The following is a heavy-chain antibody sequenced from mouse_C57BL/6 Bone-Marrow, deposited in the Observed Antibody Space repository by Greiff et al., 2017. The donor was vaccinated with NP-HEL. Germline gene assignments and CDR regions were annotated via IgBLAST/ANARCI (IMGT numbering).Heavy chain of an antibody. Sequence: QVQLQQPGAELVKPGASVKLSCKASGYTFTSYWMQWVKQRPGQGLEWIGEIDPSDSYTNYNQKFKGKATLTVDTSSSTAYMQLSSLTSEDSAVYYCARGDYGGQGTTLTVSS. J-gene: IGHJ2*01. CDR2: IDPSDSYT. CDR3: ARGDY. CDR1: GYTFTSYW. V-gene: IGHV1-50*01.